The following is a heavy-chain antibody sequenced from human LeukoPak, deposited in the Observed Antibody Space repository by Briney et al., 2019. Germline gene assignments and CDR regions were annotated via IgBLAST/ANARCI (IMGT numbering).Heavy chain of an antibody. D-gene: IGHD5-18*01. CDR2: IYYSGST. Sequence: PSETLSLTWIVSGRSTRSYYWSWIRPPAGRVMEWIGYIYYSGSTNNNRSLKSRVTISVDTSKNQFSLKLSSVTAADTAVYYCARVLPHDTAMVLGAFDIWGQGTMVTVSS. CDR1: GRSTRSYY. J-gene: IGHJ3*02. CDR3: ARVLPHDTAMVLGAFDI. V-gene: IGHV4-59*01.